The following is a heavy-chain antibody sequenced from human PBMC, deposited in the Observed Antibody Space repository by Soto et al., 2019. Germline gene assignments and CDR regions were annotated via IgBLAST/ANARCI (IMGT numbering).Heavy chain of an antibody. Sequence: GASVKVSCKASGYTFTSYDINWVRQATGQGLEWMGWMNPNSGNTGYAQKFQGRVTMTRNTSISTAYMELSSLRSEDTAVYYCARLHYDYIWGSCRYFDYWGQGTLVTVSS. D-gene: IGHD3-16*02. CDR3: ARLHYDYIWGSCRYFDY. J-gene: IGHJ4*02. V-gene: IGHV1-8*01. CDR2: MNPNSGNT. CDR1: GYTFTSYD.